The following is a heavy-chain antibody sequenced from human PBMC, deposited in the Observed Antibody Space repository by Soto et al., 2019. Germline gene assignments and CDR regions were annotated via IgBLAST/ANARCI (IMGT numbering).Heavy chain of an antibody. CDR3: AGGEVYCSGGSCYFDAFDI. J-gene: IGHJ3*02. Sequence: SETLSLTCTVSGGSISSYYWSWIRQPAGKGLEWIGRIYTSGSTNYNPSLKSRVTMSVDTSKNQFSLKLSSVTAADTAVYYFAGGEVYCSGGSCYFDAFDIWGQGTMVTVSS. CDR1: GGSISSYY. D-gene: IGHD2-15*01. V-gene: IGHV4-4*07. CDR2: IYTSGST.